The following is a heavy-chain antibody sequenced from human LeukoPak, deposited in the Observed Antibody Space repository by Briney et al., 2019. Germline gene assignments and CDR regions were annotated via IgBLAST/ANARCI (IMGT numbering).Heavy chain of an antibody. CDR3: AREPRITIFGGVDAFDI. CDR1: GFTFSSYA. V-gene: IGHV3-30-3*01. CDR2: ISYDGSNK. J-gene: IGHJ3*02. D-gene: IGHD3-3*01. Sequence: PGGSLRLSCAASGFTFSSYAMHWVRQAPGKGLEWVAVISYDGSNKYYADSVKGRFTISRDNSKNTLYLQMNSLRAEDTAVYYCAREPRITIFGGVDAFDIWGQGTMVTVSS.